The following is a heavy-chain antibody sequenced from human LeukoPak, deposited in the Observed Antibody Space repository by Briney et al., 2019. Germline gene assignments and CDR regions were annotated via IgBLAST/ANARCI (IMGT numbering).Heavy chain of an antibody. CDR2: IYYSGST. V-gene: IGHV4-59*01. Sequence: SETLSLTCTVSGGSISSYYWSWIRQPPGKGLEWIAYIYYSGSTNYNPSLKSRVTISVDTSKNQFSLKLSSVTAAGTAVYYCATFYGGNLDYWGQGTLVTVSS. CDR3: ATFYGGNLDY. J-gene: IGHJ4*02. D-gene: IGHD4-23*01. CDR1: GGSISSYY.